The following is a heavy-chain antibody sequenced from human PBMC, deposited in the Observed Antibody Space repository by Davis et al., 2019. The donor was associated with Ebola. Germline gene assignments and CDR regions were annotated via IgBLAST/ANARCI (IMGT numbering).Heavy chain of an antibody. V-gene: IGHV4-34*01. CDR2: INPSGST. Sequence: MPSETLSLTCAVYGGSFSGYYWSWIRQPPGKGLEWIGEINPSGSTNYNPSLKSRVTISVDTSKNQFYLKLSSVTAADTAVYYCARGGGIVVVVAATRNYYGMDVWGKGTTVTVSS. J-gene: IGHJ6*04. CDR3: ARGGGIVVVVAATRNYYGMDV. D-gene: IGHD2-15*01. CDR1: GGSFSGYY.